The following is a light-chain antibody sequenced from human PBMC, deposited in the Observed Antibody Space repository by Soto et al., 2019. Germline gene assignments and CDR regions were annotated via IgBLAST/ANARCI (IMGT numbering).Light chain of an antibody. Sequence: EIVLTQSPATLSLSPGERATLSCRASQSVSSHLAWYQQKPGQAPRLLIYDAANRATGIPARFSGSGSGTDFTLTISSLEPEDFALYSCQHRTSWPLTFGGGTKVEIK. CDR2: DAA. CDR3: QHRTSWPLT. J-gene: IGKJ4*01. V-gene: IGKV3-11*01. CDR1: QSVSSH.